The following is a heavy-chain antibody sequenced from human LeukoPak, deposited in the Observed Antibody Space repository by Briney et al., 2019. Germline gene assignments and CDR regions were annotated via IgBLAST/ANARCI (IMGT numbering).Heavy chain of an antibody. CDR1: GYTFTGYY. D-gene: IGHD4-17*01. V-gene: IGHV1-2*04. Sequence: ASVKVSCKASGYTFTGYYMHWVRQAPGQGLEWMGWTNPNSGGTNYAQKFQGWVTMTRDTSISTAYMELSRLRSDDTAVYYCARGYGDYGAEYFQHWGQGTLVTVSS. CDR3: ARGYGDYGAEYFQH. J-gene: IGHJ1*01. CDR2: TNPNSGGT.